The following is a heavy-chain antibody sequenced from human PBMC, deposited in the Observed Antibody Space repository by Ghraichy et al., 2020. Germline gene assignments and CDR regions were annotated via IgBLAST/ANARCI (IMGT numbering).Heavy chain of an antibody. Sequence: GGSLRLSCAASGFTFSSYAMSWVRQAPGKGLEWVSAISGSGGSTYYADSVKGRFTISRDNSKNTLYLQMNSLRAEDTAVYYCARSRDYDSSGYYYYWGQGTLVTVSS. V-gene: IGHV3-23*01. CDR1: GFTFSSYA. D-gene: IGHD3-22*01. J-gene: IGHJ4*02. CDR2: ISGSGGST. CDR3: ARSRDYDSSGYYYY.